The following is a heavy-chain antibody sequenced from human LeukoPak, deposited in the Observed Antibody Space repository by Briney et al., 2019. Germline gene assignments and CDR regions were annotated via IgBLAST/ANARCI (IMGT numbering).Heavy chain of an antibody. CDR2: ISYDGSNK. J-gene: IGHJ4*02. Sequence: PGGSLRLSCAASGFTFSSYAMHWVRQAPGKGLEWVAVISYDGSNKYYADSVKGRFTISRDNSKNTLYLQMNSLRAEDTAVYYCARDGAIQLWPNFDYWGQGTPVTVSS. CDR1: GFTFSSYA. V-gene: IGHV3-30-3*01. D-gene: IGHD5-18*01. CDR3: ARDGAIQLWPNFDY.